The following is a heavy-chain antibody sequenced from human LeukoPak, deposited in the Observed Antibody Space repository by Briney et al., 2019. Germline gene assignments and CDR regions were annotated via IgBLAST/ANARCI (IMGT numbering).Heavy chain of an antibody. D-gene: IGHD3-10*01. CDR1: GFTFSSYG. Sequence: GGSLRLSCAASGFTFSSYGMHWVRQAPGKGLEWVAVIWYDGSNKYYADSVKGRFTISRDNSKNTLYLQMNSLRAEYTAVYYCATEKSFPMVPAPAVLDSWGQGTLVTVAS. CDR3: ATEKSFPMVPAPAVLDS. V-gene: IGHV3-33*01. J-gene: IGHJ4*02. CDR2: IWYDGSNK.